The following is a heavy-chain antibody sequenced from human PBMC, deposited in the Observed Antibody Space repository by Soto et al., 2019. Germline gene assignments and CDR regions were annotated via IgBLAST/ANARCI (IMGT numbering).Heavy chain of an antibody. Sequence: TLSLTRTVSGGSISRGGYYLSWIRQHPGRGLEWIGYIYYNGNTYYNPSLKSRVTVSVDTSKNQFSLNVRSVTAADTAVYYCARCSLVVIPVPGFDPWGQGTLVTVSS. CDR2: IYYNGNT. J-gene: IGHJ5*02. CDR3: ARCSLVVIPVPGFDP. CDR1: GGSISRGGYY. V-gene: IGHV4-31*03. D-gene: IGHD2-15*01.